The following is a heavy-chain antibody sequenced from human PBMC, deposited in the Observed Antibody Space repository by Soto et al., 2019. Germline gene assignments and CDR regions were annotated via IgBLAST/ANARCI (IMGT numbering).Heavy chain of an antibody. V-gene: IGHV5-51*03. CDR1: GYTFTSHW. Sequence: PGKSLKISCKASGYTFTSHWIAWVRQMPGKGLEWMGIIDPGDSDTRYSPSFQGQVTISADKSISTAYLQWSSLKASDTAMYYCAAGIVVVPAGWAYYYGMDVWGQGTTVTVS. J-gene: IGHJ6*02. D-gene: IGHD2-2*01. CDR3: AAGIVVVPAGWAYYYGMDV. CDR2: IDPGDSDT.